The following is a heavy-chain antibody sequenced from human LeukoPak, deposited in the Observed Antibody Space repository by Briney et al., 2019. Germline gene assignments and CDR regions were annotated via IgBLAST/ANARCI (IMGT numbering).Heavy chain of an antibody. CDR3: ARVKVGTTNRFDY. V-gene: IGHV3-11*05. CDR2: ISSSSDYT. CDR1: GFTVSDYY. J-gene: IGHJ4*02. Sequence: GGSLRLSCAASGFTVSDYYMTWIRQAPGKGLECVSYISSSSDYTNYPDSVKGRFTISRDNAKNSLYLQMNSLRAEDTAVYYCARVKVGTTNRFDYWGQGTLVTVSS. D-gene: IGHD1-26*01.